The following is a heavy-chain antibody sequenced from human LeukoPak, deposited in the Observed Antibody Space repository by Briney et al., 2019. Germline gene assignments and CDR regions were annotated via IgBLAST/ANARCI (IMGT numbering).Heavy chain of an antibody. Sequence: GGSLRLSCAASGYTFSSYAMSWVRQAPGKGLEWVSAISGSGGSTYYADSVKGRFTISRDNSKNTLYLQMNSLRAEDTAVYYCASSYSSSWYAWFDPWGQGTLVTVSS. J-gene: IGHJ5*02. CDR1: GYTFSSYA. V-gene: IGHV3-23*01. CDR3: ASSYSSSWYAWFDP. CDR2: ISGSGGST. D-gene: IGHD6-13*01.